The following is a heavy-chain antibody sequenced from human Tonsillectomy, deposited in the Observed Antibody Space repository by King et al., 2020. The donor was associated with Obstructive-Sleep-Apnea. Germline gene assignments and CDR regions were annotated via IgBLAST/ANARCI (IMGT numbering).Heavy chain of an antibody. D-gene: IGHD3-10*01. J-gene: IGHJ6*02. V-gene: IGHV3-9*01. CDR3: VKGDYGSGQSGGDV. Sequence: VQLVESGGGLVQPGRSLRLSCAVSGFTFDDYAMHWVRQAPGKGLEWVSGISWNSGTIGYVDSGKGRFTSSRDNAKNSLYLQMNSLRAEDTALYYCVKGDYGSGQSGGDVWGQGTTVTVSS. CDR2: ISWNSGTI. CDR1: GFTFDDYA.